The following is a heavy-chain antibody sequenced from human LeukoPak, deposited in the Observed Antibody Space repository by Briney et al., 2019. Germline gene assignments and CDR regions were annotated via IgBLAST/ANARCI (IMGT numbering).Heavy chain of an antibody. D-gene: IGHD3-3*01. CDR3: TGPFGDVFDI. CDR2: INSDGSST. J-gene: IGHJ3*02. V-gene: IGHV3-74*03. CDR1: GFTFSRYW. Sequence: PGGSLRLSCAASGFTFSRYWMHWVRQAPGKGLVWVSHINSDGSSTTYADSVKGRFTISRDNAKNTLYLQMNSLTVDDTAVYYFTGPFGDVFDIWGQGTMVTVSS.